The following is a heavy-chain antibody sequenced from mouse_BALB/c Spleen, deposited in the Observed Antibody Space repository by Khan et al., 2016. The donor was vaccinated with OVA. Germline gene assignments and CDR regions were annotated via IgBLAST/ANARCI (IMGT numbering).Heavy chain of an antibody. J-gene: IGHJ4*01. CDR3: AKPPCFSSTMAS. D-gene: IGHD6-1*01. Sequence: QIQLVQSGPELKKPGETVKISCNASGYTFTKFGMNWVKQAPGKGLEWMGWINTYTGEPTYADDFKGRFSFSMETSASTVYLQINYLKDEDTATXFCAKPPCFSSTMASWDHGTSVTVSS. V-gene: IGHV9-3-1*01. CDR1: GYTFTKFG. CDR2: INTYTGEP.